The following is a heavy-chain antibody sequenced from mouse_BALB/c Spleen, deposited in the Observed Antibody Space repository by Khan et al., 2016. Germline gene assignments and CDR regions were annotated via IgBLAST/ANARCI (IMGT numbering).Heavy chain of an antibody. Sequence: QVQLQQSGAELAKPGASVKMSCKASGFTFNIYWMHWVKQRPGQGLEWIGYINPSTGYTEYNQRFKDKATLTAGKSSSTVYMQLSSLTSEDSAVYYWARIPTDTLGYWGQGTSVTVSS. CDR1: GFTFNIYW. D-gene: IGHD1-2*01. V-gene: IGHV1-7*01. CDR2: INPSTGYT. J-gene: IGHJ4*01. CDR3: ARIPTDTLGY.